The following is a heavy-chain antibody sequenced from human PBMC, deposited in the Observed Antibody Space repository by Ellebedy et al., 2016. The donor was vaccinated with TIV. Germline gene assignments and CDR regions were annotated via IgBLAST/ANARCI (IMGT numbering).Heavy chain of an antibody. V-gene: IGHV3-11*01. CDR2: ISNSGSTI. Sequence: GESLKISCAASGFTFSDYYMNWIRQAPGKGLEWVSYISNSGSTIYYADSVKVRFTISRDDAKNSLYLQMNSLRADDTAVYYCARRDKGGATMKAFDYWGQGTLVTVSS. CDR1: GFTFSDYY. J-gene: IGHJ4*02. D-gene: IGHD1-26*01. CDR3: ARRDKGGATMKAFDY.